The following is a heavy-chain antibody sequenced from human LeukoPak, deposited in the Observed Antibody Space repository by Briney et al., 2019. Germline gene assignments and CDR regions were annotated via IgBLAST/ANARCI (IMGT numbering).Heavy chain of an antibody. Sequence: ASVKVSCKASGYTFTSYDINWVRQATGQGLEWMGWMNPNSGNTGYPQKFQGRVTMTGNTSISTAYMELSSLRSEDTAVYYCARSPKRGYDIVLIRDGMDVWGQGTTVTVSS. CDR2: MNPNSGNT. D-gene: IGHD2-8*02. CDR3: ARSPKRGYDIVLIRDGMDV. CDR1: GYTFTSYD. V-gene: IGHV1-8*01. J-gene: IGHJ6*02.